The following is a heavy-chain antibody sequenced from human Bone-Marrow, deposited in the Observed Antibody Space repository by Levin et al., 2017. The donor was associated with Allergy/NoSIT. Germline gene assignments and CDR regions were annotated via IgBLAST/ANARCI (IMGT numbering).Heavy chain of an antibody. D-gene: IGHD5-18*01. CDR1: GGSFSGYY. J-gene: IGHJ6*02. V-gene: IGHV4-34*01. CDR2: INHSGST. CDR3: ARGPQRYGMDV. Sequence: SETLSLTCAVYGGSFSGYYWSWIRQPPGKGLEWIGEINHSGSTNYNPSLKSRVTISVDTSKNQFSLKLSSVTAADTAVYYCARGPQRYGMDVWGQGTTVTVSS.